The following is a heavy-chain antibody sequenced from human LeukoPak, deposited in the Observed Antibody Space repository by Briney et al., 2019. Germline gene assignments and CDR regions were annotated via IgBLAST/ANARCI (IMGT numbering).Heavy chain of an antibody. V-gene: IGHV1-18*01. Sequence: GASVKVSCKASGYTFTSYGISWVRQAPGQGLEWMEWISAYNGNTNYAQKLQGRVTMTTDTSTSTAYMELRSLRSDDTAVYYCARGYYYDSSGYYKRSLDYWGQGTLVTVSS. D-gene: IGHD3-22*01. CDR3: ARGYYYDSSGYYKRSLDY. CDR1: GYTFTSYG. CDR2: ISAYNGNT. J-gene: IGHJ4*02.